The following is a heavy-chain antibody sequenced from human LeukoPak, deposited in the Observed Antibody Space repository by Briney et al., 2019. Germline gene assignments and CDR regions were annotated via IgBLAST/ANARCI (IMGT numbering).Heavy chain of an antibody. CDR2: VYYSGNT. CDR3: ARESNYHGSGTGWFDP. V-gene: IGHV4-39*07. CDR1: GGSISSNNYY. Sequence: SETLSLTCTVSGGSISSNNYYWGWIRQPPGKGLEWIGSVYYSGNTYYNPSLKSRVTLSVDTSKNQFSLKLSSVTAADTAVYYCARESNYHGSGTGWFDPWGQGTLVTVSS. D-gene: IGHD3-10*01. J-gene: IGHJ5*02.